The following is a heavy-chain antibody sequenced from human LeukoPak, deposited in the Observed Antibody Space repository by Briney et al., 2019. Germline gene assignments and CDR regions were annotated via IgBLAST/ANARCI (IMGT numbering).Heavy chain of an antibody. CDR2: IKQDGSEK. Sequence: PGGSLRLSCAASEFTFSSYWMSWVRQAPGKGLEWVANIKQDGSEKYYVDSVKGRFTISRDNAKNSLYLQMNSLRAEDTAVYYCARERGCSGGSCYSDYFDYWGQGTLVTVSS. J-gene: IGHJ4*02. V-gene: IGHV3-7*03. D-gene: IGHD2-15*01. CDR1: EFTFSSYW. CDR3: ARERGCSGGSCYSDYFDY.